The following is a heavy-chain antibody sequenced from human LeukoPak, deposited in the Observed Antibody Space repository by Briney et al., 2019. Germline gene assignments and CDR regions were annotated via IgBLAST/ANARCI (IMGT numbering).Heavy chain of an antibody. CDR3: ARDYATTIHNWFDP. Sequence: ASVKVSCKASGYTFTSYAMHWVRQAPGQRLEWMGWINAGNGNTKYSQKFRGRVTITRDTSASTAYMELSSLRSEDTAVYYCARDYATTIHNWFDPWGQGTLVTVSS. J-gene: IGHJ5*02. V-gene: IGHV1-3*01. D-gene: IGHD3-9*01. CDR2: INAGNGNT. CDR1: GYTFTSYA.